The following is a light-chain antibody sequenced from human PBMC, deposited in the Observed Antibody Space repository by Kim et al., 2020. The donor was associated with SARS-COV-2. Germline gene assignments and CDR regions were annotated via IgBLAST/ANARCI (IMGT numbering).Light chain of an antibody. CDR1: QSVNNN. CDR2: GAS. CDR3: HQYNDWPPGDT. V-gene: IGKV3-15*01. Sequence: ETVMTQSPAPLSVSPGERATLSCRASQSVNNNLAWYQHKPGQAPRLLIYGASTRATGVPARFSGSGSGTDFTLTVSSLQSEDFAVYYCHQYNDWPPGDTFGQGTKLEI. J-gene: IGKJ2*01.